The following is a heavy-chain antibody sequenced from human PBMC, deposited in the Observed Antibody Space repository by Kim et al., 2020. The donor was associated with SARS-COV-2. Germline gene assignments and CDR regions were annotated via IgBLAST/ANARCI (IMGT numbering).Heavy chain of an antibody. Sequence: SVKVSCKASGGTFSSYAISWVRQAPGQGLEWMGGIIPIFGTANYAQKFQGRVTITADESTSTAYMELSSLRSEDTAVYYCARGANGVSYYYYGMDVWGQGTTVTVSS. J-gene: IGHJ6*02. CDR3: ARGANGVSYYYYGMDV. CDR1: GGTFSSYA. CDR2: IIPIFGTA. D-gene: IGHD2-8*01. V-gene: IGHV1-69*13.